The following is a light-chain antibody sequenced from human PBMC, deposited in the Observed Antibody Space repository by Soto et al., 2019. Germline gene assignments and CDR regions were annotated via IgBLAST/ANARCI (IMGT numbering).Light chain of an antibody. J-gene: IGLJ1*01. CDR1: SSNIGSGLD. CDR3: QSYDRSLRGYV. V-gene: IGLV1-40*01. CDR2: GNT. Sequence: QSVLTQPPSVSGAPGQRVTISCTGTSSNIGSGLDVHWYQHLPGTAPKLLIYGNTIRPSGVPDRFSGSKSGTSASLAITGLQAEDEADYYCQSYDRSLRGYVFGTGTKVTVL.